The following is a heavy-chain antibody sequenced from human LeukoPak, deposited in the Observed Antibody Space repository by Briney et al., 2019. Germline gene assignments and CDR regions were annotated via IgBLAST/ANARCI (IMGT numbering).Heavy chain of an antibody. Sequence: AGGSLRLSCAASGFTFSSYAMSWGRQAPGKGLEWGSAISGSVGSTYYADSLKGGFTISRANSKNSLYLQMTSLRAEDTDVYYCAMGVNMIVTPTIVDYWGQGTLVTVSS. J-gene: IGHJ4*02. D-gene: IGHD3-22*01. V-gene: IGHV3-23*01. CDR1: GFTFSSYA. CDR2: ISGSVGST. CDR3: AMGVNMIVTPTIVDY.